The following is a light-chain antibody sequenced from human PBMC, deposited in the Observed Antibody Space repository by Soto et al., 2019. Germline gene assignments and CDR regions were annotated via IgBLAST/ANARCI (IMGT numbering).Light chain of an antibody. V-gene: IGKV3-15*01. Sequence: EIVMTQSPATLSVSPGERATLSCRASQSVNSNLAWYQQKPGQAPRLLIYGASTRATGIPARFSGSGSGTGFALTLSSLQFEDVAVDFCQQYNNCTCPSWTFGQGTKVEIK. CDR2: GAS. J-gene: IGKJ1*01. CDR3: QQYNNCTCPSWT. CDR1: QSVNSN.